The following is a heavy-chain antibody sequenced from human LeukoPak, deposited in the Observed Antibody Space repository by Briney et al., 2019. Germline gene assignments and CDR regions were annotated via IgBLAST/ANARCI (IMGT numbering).Heavy chain of an antibody. D-gene: IGHD6-13*01. CDR3: ARGRAAAQLEYFQH. V-gene: IGHV1-69*13. Sequence: SVKVSCKASGGTFSSYAISWVRQAPGQGLEWMGGIIPIFGTANYAQKFQGRVTITADESTSTAYMELSSLRSEDTAVYYCARGRAAAQLEYFQHWGQGTLVTVSS. CDR1: GGTFSSYA. J-gene: IGHJ1*01. CDR2: IIPIFGTA.